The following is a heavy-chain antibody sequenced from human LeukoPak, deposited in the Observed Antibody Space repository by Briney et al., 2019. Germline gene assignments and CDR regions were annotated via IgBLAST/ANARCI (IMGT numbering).Heavy chain of an antibody. CDR3: ARRNEYSGWYFDY. CDR2: IYPGDSDT. J-gene: IGHJ4*02. V-gene: IGHV5-51*01. CDR1: GYSFTSYW. Sequence: GGSLRLSCKGSGYSFTSYWIGWVRQMPGKGLEWMGIIYPGDSDTRYSPSFQGQVTISADKSISTAYLQWSSLKASDTAMYYCARRNEYSGWYFDYWGQGTLVTVSS. D-gene: IGHD6-19*01.